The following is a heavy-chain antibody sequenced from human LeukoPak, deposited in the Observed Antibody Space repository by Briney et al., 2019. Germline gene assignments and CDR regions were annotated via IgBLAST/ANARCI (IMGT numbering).Heavy chain of an antibody. Sequence: SETLSLTCAVYGGSFSGYYWSWIRQPPGKGLEWIGEINHSGSTNYNPSLKSRVTISVDTSKNQFSLKLSSVTAADTAVYYSASRGYCSSTSCYAFDYWGQGTLVTVSS. D-gene: IGHD2-2*01. CDR1: GGSFSGYY. V-gene: IGHV4-34*01. CDR3: ASRGYCSSTSCYAFDY. CDR2: INHSGST. J-gene: IGHJ4*02.